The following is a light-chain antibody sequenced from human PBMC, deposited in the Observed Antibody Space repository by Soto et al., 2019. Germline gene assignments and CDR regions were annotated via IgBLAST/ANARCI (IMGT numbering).Light chain of an antibody. J-gene: IGKJ3*01. CDR3: QKYDSVPLT. CDR1: QGITNS. V-gene: IGKV1-27*01. Sequence: DIQMTQYPSSLSASVGDRVTITCRASQGITNSLAWYQQMPGKVPKLLIYAASTLQSGVPSRISGSGSGTDFTLTISSLQPEDAATYYCQKYDSVPLTFGPGTKVDIK. CDR2: AAS.